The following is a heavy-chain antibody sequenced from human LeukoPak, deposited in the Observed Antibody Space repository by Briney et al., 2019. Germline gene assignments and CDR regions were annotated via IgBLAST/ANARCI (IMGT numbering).Heavy chain of an antibody. Sequence: GGSLRLSCVASGLSFSTYGMHWVRQFPGKGREWVALISHDGSDDYYGDSVKGRFTISRDNSQNTLYLQMNSLGPEDTALYYCVAPSTVPSNWETLEYWGHGTLVTVSS. CDR1: GLSFSTYG. CDR3: VAPSTVPSNWETLEY. J-gene: IGHJ4*01. V-gene: IGHV3-30*03. CDR2: ISHDGSDD. D-gene: IGHD7-27*01.